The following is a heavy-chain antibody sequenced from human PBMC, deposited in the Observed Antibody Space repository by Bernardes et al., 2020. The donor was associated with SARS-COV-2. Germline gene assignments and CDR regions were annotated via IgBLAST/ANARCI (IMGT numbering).Heavy chain of an antibody. J-gene: IGHJ4*02. D-gene: IGHD3-3*01. CDR1: GGSISSGGYY. Sequence: SETLSLTCTVSGGSISSGGYYWSWLRQHPGKGLAWIGYIYYSGSTYYNPSLKSRVTISVDTSKNQFSLKLSSVTAADTAVYYCARAPSGIFGVVTTFDYWGQGTLVTVSS. CDR3: ARAPSGIFGVVTTFDY. CDR2: IYYSGST. V-gene: IGHV4-31*03.